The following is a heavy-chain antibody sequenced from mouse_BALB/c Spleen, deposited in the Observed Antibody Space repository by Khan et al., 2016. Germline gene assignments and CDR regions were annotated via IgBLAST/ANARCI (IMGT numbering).Heavy chain of an antibody. J-gene: IGHJ2*01. CDR2: ISYDGSN. CDR1: GYSITSGYY. CDR3: AGDSYYFDY. Sequence: EVQLQESGPGLVKPSQSLSLTCSVTGYSITSGYYWNWIRQFPGNKLEWMGYISYDGSNNYNPSLKNRISITRDTSKNQFFLKLNSVTTADTATXYCAGDSYYFDYWGQGTTLTVSS. V-gene: IGHV3-6*02.